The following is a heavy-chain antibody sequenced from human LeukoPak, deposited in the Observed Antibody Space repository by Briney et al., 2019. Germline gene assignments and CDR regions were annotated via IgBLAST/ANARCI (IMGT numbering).Heavy chain of an antibody. Sequence: GASVKVSCKASGYTFTGYYMHWVRQAPGQGLEWMGWINPNSGGTNYAQKFQGRVTMTRDTSISTAYMELSRLRSDDTAVYYCAREGYYYDSSGYCYWGQGTLVTVSS. V-gene: IGHV1-2*02. CDR1: GYTFTGYY. D-gene: IGHD3-22*01. J-gene: IGHJ4*02. CDR2: INPNSGGT. CDR3: AREGYYYDSSGYCY.